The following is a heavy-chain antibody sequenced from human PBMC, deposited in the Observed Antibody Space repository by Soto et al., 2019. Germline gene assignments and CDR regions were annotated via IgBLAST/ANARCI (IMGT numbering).Heavy chain of an antibody. CDR2: IIPIFGTA. CDR3: AFRIRDYSGNYYYYYGMDV. CDR1: GGTFSSYA. D-gene: IGHD1-26*01. V-gene: IGHV1-69*01. J-gene: IGHJ6*02. Sequence: QVQLVQSGAEVKKPGSSVKVSCKASGGTFSSYAISWVRQAPGQGLEWMGGIIPIFGTANYAQKFQGRVTITADESTSTAYMELSSLRSEDTAVYYCAFRIRDYSGNYYYYYGMDVWGQWTTVTVSS.